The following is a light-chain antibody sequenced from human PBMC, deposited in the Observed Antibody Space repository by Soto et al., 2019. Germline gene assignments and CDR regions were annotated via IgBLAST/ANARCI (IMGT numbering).Light chain of an antibody. CDR1: SSDVGGYNY. V-gene: IGLV2-8*01. CDR2: EVT. CDR3: SSYAGSNNYVV. J-gene: IGLJ2*01. Sequence: QSALTQPPSASGSPGQSVTISCTGTSSDVGGYNYVSWYQLHPGKAPKLMIYEVTKRPSGVPDRFSGSKSGNTASLTVSGLQAEDEADYYCSSYAGSNNYVVFGGWTKLTVL.